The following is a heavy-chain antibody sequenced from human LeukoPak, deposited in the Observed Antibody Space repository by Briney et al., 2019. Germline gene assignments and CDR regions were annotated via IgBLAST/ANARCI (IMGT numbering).Heavy chain of an antibody. CDR3: ASAPCADWFDP. J-gene: IGHJ5*02. Sequence: SETLSLTCTVSGGSISNCYCCWMRQPAAKGLEWIGRIYISGSTNYNPSLKSRVTMSVVTSKNQFSLKLSSVTAAETAVYCWASAPCADWFDPWGQGTLVTVSS. D-gene: IGHD4/OR15-4a*01. CDR2: IYISGST. CDR1: GGSISNCY. V-gene: IGHV4-4*07.